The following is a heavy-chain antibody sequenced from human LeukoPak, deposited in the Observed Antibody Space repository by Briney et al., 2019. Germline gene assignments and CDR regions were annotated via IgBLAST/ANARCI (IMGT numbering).Heavy chain of an antibody. Sequence: SETLSLTCAVYGGSFSGYYWSWIRQPPGKGLEWIGEINHSGSTNYNPSLKSRVTISVDTSKNQFSLKPSSVTAADTAVYYCATGPYYYDSSGHDYWGQGTLVTVSS. CDR2: INHSGST. V-gene: IGHV4-34*01. J-gene: IGHJ4*02. CDR1: GGSFSGYY. CDR3: ATGPYYYDSSGHDY. D-gene: IGHD3-22*01.